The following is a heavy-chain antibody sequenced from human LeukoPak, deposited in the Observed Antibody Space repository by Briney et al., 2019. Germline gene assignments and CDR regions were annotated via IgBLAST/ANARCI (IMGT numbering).Heavy chain of an antibody. D-gene: IGHD3-22*01. Sequence: GGSLRLSCAASGFTFSSYAMSWVRQAPGKGLEWVSAFTGSSGRTYYADSVEGRFTISRDNSENTLSLQMNSLRAEDTAVYYCAKRGHYDSSNSYAPFDHWGRGTLVTVSS. CDR2: FTGSSGRT. CDR1: GFTFSSYA. J-gene: IGHJ4*02. V-gene: IGHV3-23*01. CDR3: AKRGHYDSSNSYAPFDH.